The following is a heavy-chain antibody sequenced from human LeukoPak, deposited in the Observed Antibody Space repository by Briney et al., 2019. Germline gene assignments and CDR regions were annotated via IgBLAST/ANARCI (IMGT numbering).Heavy chain of an antibody. CDR1: GYSFTSYW. D-gene: IGHD4/OR15-4a*01. J-gene: IGHJ4*02. V-gene: IGHV5-51*07. CDR2: IYPGDSDT. CDR3: ARRPIEYDYGAQYDY. Sequence: PGESLKISCKGSGYSFTSYWIGWVHQMPGKGLEWMGIIYPGDSDTRYSSPFQGQVTISADKSISTAYLQWSSLKASDTAMYYCARRPIEYDYGAQYDYWGQGTLVTVSS.